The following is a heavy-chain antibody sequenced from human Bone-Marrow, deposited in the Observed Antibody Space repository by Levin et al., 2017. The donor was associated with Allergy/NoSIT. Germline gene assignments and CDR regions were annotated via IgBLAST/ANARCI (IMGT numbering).Heavy chain of an antibody. D-gene: IGHD3-10*01. V-gene: IGHV5-51*01. Sequence: GESLKISCQGSGYYFISYWIAWVRQMPGKGLEWMGSVYPPASDTTYSPSFLGQFTISVANSFSPAYLQWSSLKPSDTAVYYCAKIDSDPDYGLHVWGQGTTVLVSS. J-gene: IGHJ6*02. CDR3: AKIDSDPDYGLHV. CDR2: VYPPASDT. CDR1: GYYFISYW.